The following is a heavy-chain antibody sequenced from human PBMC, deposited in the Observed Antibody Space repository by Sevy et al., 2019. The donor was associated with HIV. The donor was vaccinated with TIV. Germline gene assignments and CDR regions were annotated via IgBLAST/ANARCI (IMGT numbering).Heavy chain of an antibody. CDR2: INQAGSDK. CDR1: GFTFSDSW. CDR3: AGGGFLSRY. J-gene: IGHJ4*02. V-gene: IGHV3-7*01. Sequence: GGSLRLSCAASGFTFSDSWMTWVRQGPGKGLEWVANINQAGSDKYYVASVRGRFTISRDNAKNSLYLQMNSLRVEDTALYYCAGGGFLSRYWGQGSLVTVSS. D-gene: IGHD2-15*01.